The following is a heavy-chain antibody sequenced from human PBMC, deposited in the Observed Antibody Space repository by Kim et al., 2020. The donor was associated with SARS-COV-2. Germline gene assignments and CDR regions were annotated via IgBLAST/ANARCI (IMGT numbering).Heavy chain of an antibody. V-gene: IGHV4-34*01. J-gene: IGHJ6*03. CDR3: ARGEIVVVTAMVTYYYYYYMDV. Sequence: SETLSLTCAVYGGSFSGYYWSWIRQPPGKGLEWIGEINHSGSTNYNPSLKSRVTISVDTSKNQFSLKLSSVTAADMAVYYCARGEIVVVTAMVTYYYYYYMDVWGKGTTVTVSS. CDR1: GGSFSGYY. D-gene: IGHD2-21*02. CDR2: INHSGST.